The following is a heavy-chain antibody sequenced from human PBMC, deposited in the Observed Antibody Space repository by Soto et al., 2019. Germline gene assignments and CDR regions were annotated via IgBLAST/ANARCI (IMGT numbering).Heavy chain of an antibody. V-gene: IGHV1-69*13. CDR3: ATTGPYASNNYFDY. CDR1: GGTFSSSA. J-gene: IGHJ4*02. D-gene: IGHD1-1*01. CDR2: IVPGCGTA. Sequence: SVKVSCKASGGTFSSSAISWVRQAPGQGLEWMGGIVPGCGTANYAQKFQGRVTITADESTSTAYMELSSLRSEDTAVYYCATTGPYASNNYFDYWGQGTMVTVSS.